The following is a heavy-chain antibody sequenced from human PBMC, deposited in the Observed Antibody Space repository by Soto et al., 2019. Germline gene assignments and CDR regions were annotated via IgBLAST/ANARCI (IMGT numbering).Heavy chain of an antibody. Sequence: QGQLVQSGAEVKKPGSSVKVSCKASGGTLNSYTINWVRQAPGHGPEWLGRIIPVLGVANYAQTFQGRVTITADKSTITVYMDLTSLRSEDTAVYYCARSSVAAAGTLGNWGPGTLVTVSS. J-gene: IGHJ4*02. CDR3: ARSSVAAAGTLGN. D-gene: IGHD6-13*01. CDR2: IIPVLGVA. V-gene: IGHV1-69*02. CDR1: GGTLNSYT.